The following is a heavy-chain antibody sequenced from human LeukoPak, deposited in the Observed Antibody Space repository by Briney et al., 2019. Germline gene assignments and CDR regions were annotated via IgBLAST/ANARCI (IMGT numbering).Heavy chain of an antibody. V-gene: IGHV4-39*01. CDR2: IYYSGTT. CDR1: DGSIISSSYN. Sequence: TPSETLSLTCTVSDGSIISSSYNWGWIRQPPGKGLEWIGTIYYSGTTYYNPSLKTRVTISVDTSKNEFSLKVNSVTAADTALYYCARQPTGFPNWFDPWGQGTRVTVSS. D-gene: IGHD2-8*02. J-gene: IGHJ5*02. CDR3: ARQPTGFPNWFDP.